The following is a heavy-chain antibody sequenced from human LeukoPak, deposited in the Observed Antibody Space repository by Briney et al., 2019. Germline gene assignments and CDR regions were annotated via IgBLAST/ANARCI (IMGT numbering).Heavy chain of an antibody. D-gene: IGHD3-10*01. Sequence: PSETLSLTCTVSGGSISNSYWSWIRQPAGKGLEWIGRIYTSGSTNYNPSLKSRVTMSVDTSKNQFSLKLSSVTAADTAVYYCASISGSGSYYLDYWGQGTLVTVSS. CDR1: GGSISNSY. J-gene: IGHJ4*02. V-gene: IGHV4-4*07. CDR2: IYTSGST. CDR3: ASISGSGSYYLDY.